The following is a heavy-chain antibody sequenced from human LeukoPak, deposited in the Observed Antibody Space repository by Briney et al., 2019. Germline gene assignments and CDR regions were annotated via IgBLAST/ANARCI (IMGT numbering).Heavy chain of an antibody. J-gene: IGHJ3*02. Sequence: SETLSLTCTVSGDSIKSYYWSWIRQSPGRGLEWIGYIFYSGDTNYNPSLKSRVTMSLDTSKNQFSLRLNSVTAADTAVYYCARDQLGDAVDIWGQGTMVTVSS. CDR1: GDSIKSYY. D-gene: IGHD3-16*01. CDR3: ARDQLGDAVDI. CDR2: IFYSGDT. V-gene: IGHV4-59*01.